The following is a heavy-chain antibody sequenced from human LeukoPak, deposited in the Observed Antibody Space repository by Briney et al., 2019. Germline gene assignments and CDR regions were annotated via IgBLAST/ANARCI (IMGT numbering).Heavy chain of an antibody. CDR1: GGSISSSS. J-gene: IGHJ4*02. Sequence: LSLTCTVSGGSISSSSYYWGWIRQPPGKGLEWVAVISYDGSNKYYADSVKGRFTISRDNSKNTLYLQMNSLRAEDTAVYYCAKGRRSTTPYYYDSSHYYFDYWGQGTLVTVSS. CDR2: ISYDGSNK. V-gene: IGHV3-30*18. D-gene: IGHD3-22*01. CDR3: AKGRRSTTPYYYDSSHYYFDY.